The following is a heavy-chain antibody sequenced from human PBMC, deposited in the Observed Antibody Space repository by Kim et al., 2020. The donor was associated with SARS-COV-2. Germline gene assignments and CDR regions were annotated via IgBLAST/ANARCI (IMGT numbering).Heavy chain of an antibody. D-gene: IGHD3-3*01. CDR2: IRSKANSYAT. CDR1: GFSFSDPA. V-gene: IGHV3-73*01. CDR3: TRVPGTAIAFWDAYD. J-gene: IGHJ3*02. Sequence: GGSLRLSCAASGFSFSDPAMHWVRQASGKGLEWVGRIRSKANSYATTYAASVKGRFTISRDDSKNAAYLQMNSLKTEDTAAEYCTRVPGTAIAFWDAYD.